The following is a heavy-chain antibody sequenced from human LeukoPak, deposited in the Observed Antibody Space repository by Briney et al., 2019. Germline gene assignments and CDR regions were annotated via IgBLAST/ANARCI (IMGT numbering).Heavy chain of an antibody. CDR2: ISSSSSYI. J-gene: IGHJ4*02. D-gene: IGHD6-13*01. V-gene: IGHV3-21*01. CDR1: GFTFSSYS. CDR3: ARDSIAAAGSGNFDY. Sequence: PGGSLRLSCAASGFTFSSYSMNWVRQAPGKGLEWVSSISSSSSYIYYADSVKGRFTISRDNAKNSLYLQMNSLRAEDTAVYYCARDSIAAAGSGNFDYWGQGNLVAVSS.